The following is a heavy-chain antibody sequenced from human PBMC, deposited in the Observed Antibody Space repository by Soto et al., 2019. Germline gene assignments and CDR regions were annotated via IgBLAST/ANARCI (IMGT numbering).Heavy chain of an antibody. Sequence: QVQLVESGGGVVQPGRSLRFSCAASGFTFSSYGMHWVRQAPGKGLEWVAVISYDGSNKYYADSVKGRFTISRDNSKNTLYLQMNSLRAEDTAVYYCAKDTYYYDSSANSRPDYWGQGTLVTVSS. CDR1: GFTFSSYG. D-gene: IGHD3-22*01. V-gene: IGHV3-30*18. J-gene: IGHJ4*02. CDR2: ISYDGSNK. CDR3: AKDTYYYDSSANSRPDY.